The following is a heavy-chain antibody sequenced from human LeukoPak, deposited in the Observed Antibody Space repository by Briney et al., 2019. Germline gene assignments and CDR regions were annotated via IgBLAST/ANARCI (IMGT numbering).Heavy chain of an antibody. CDR3: AGGMGYITDY. D-gene: IGHD1-1*01. V-gene: IGHV3-7*01. CDR1: GLTFSNYW. J-gene: IGHJ4*02. CDR2: IKQDGSAE. Sequence: QPGGSLRLSYVASGLTFSNYWMNWVRQAPGKGLEWVANIKQDGSAENYVDSVRGRFTISRDNAKNSVYLQMNSLRDDDTAVYYCAGGMGYITDYWGQGILVTVSS.